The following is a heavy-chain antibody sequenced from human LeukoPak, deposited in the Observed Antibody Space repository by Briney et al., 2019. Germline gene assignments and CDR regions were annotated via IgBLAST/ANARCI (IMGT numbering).Heavy chain of an antibody. V-gene: IGHV3-11*04. D-gene: IGHD3-10*01. Sequence: PGGSLRLSCAASGFTFSDYFMGWIRQAPGKGLEWVSYISSSGSTIYYADSVKGRFTISRDNAKNSLYLQMNSLRAEDTAVYYCARESYYGSGSYQGWVDYWGQGTLVTVSS. CDR2: ISSSGSTI. CDR1: GFTFSDYF. J-gene: IGHJ4*02. CDR3: ARESYYGSGSYQGWVDY.